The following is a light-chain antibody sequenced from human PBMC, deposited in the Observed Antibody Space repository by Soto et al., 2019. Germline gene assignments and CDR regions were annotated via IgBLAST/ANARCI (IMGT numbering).Light chain of an antibody. Sequence: AVVTQPPSASGTPGQRVTISCSGSSSNIGSNTVNWYQQLPGTAPKLLIYSNNQRPSGVPDRFSGSKSGTSASLAISGLQSEDEADYYCAAWDDSLNGLFGGGTKLTVL. CDR2: SNN. CDR3: AAWDDSLNGL. V-gene: IGLV1-44*01. CDR1: SSNIGSNT. J-gene: IGLJ2*01.